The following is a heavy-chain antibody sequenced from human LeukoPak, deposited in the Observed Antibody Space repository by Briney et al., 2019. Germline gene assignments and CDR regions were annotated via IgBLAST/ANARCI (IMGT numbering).Heavy chain of an antibody. V-gene: IGHV3-49*04. CDR3: TSYYYGSGYNWFDP. J-gene: IGHJ5*02. D-gene: IGHD3-10*01. CDR1: GFTFCDYA. Sequence: GRSPRLSCTASGFTFCDYAMSWVRQAPGKGLEWVGFIRSKAYGGTTEYAASVKGRFTISRDDSKSIAYLQMNSLKTEDTAVYYCTSYYYGSGYNWFDPWGQGTLVTVSS. CDR2: IRSKAYGGTT.